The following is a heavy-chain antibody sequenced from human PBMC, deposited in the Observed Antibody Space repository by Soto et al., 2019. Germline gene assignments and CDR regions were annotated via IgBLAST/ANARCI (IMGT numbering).Heavy chain of an antibody. J-gene: IGHJ6*03. D-gene: IGHD3-3*01. CDR3: ARERFLEWLSYYYYMDV. CDR1: GYTFTSYA. V-gene: IGHV1-3*01. Sequence: ASVKVSCKASGYTFTSYAMHWVRQAPGQRLEWMGWINAGNGNTKYSQKFQGRVTITRDTSASTAYMELSSLRSEDTAVYYCARERFLEWLSYYYYMDVWGKGTTVTVSS. CDR2: INAGNGNT.